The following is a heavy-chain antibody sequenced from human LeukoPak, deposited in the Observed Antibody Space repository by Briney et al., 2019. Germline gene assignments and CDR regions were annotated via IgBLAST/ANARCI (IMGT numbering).Heavy chain of an antibody. CDR1: GFTFSSYS. D-gene: IGHD1-26*01. Sequence: GGSLRLSCAASGFTFSSYSMNWVRQVPGKGLEWVANINLDGSEKNYGDSAKGRFTISRDNAKNSVYLQMNSLRAEDTAVYYCRVGHPDYWGQGTLVTVSS. CDR3: RVGHPDY. CDR2: INLDGSEK. V-gene: IGHV3-7*01. J-gene: IGHJ4*02.